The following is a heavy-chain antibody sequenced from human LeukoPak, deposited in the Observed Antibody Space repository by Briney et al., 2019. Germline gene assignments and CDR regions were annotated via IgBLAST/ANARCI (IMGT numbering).Heavy chain of an antibody. CDR2: INSDGSST. CDR3: ARGARGSGTASDY. V-gene: IGHV3-74*01. D-gene: IGHD3-10*01. CDR1: GFTFSTYW. J-gene: IGHJ4*02. Sequence: GGSLRLSCAASGFTFSTYWMHWVRQAPGKGLVWVSRINSDGSSTRYADSVKGRFTISRDNAKNTLYLQMNSLRAEDTAVYYCARGARGSGTASDYWGQGTLVTVSS.